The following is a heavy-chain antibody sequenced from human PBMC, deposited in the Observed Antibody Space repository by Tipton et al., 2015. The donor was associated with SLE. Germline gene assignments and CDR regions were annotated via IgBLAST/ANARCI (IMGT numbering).Heavy chain of an antibody. J-gene: IGHJ4*02. D-gene: IGHD2-21*01. Sequence: TLSLTCAVYGGSFSNYHWSWIRQPPGKGLEWIGEINHSGSTNHNPSLKSRVTIIVDTSKIQFSLKLRSVTAADTAVYYCARDRGGGEFDYWGQGTLVAVSS. V-gene: IGHV4-34*01. CDR3: ARDRGGGEFDY. CDR2: INHSGST. CDR1: GGSFSNYH.